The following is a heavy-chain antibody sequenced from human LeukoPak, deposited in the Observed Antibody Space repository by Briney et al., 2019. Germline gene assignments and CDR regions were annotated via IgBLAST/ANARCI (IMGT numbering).Heavy chain of an antibody. J-gene: IGHJ4*02. CDR1: GYTFTGYY. Sequence: ASVNVSCKASGYTFTGYYMHWVRQAAGQGLEWMGWINPNSGGTNYAQKFQGRVTITADKSTSTAYMELSSLRSEDTAVYYCARTGSGTLPFDYWGQGTLVTVSS. CDR3: ARTGSGTLPFDY. V-gene: IGHV1-2*02. CDR2: INPNSGGT. D-gene: IGHD3-10*01.